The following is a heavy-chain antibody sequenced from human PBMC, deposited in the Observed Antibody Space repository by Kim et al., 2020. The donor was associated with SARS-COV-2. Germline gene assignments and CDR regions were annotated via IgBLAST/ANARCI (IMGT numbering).Heavy chain of an antibody. CDR3: ATSMVRGVIIPEFDY. V-gene: IGHV3-21*01. CDR1: GFTFSSYS. CDR2: ISSSSSYI. D-gene: IGHD3-10*01. Sequence: GGSLRLSCAASGFTFSSYSMNWVRQAPGKGLEWVSSISSSSSYIYYADSVKGRFTISRDNAKNSLYLQMNSLRAEDTAVYCCATSMVRGVIIPEFDYWGQGTLVTVSS. J-gene: IGHJ4*02.